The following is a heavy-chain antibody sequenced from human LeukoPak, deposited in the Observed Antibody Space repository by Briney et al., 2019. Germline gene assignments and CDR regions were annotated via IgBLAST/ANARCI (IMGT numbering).Heavy chain of an antibody. J-gene: IGHJ4*02. D-gene: IGHD3-22*01. CDR2: INPYNGNT. CDR1: GYTFSSYG. CDR3: ARGPRYDYDSSVYYFEF. V-gene: IGHV1-18*01. Sequence: ASVKVSCKAFGYTFSSYGISWVRQAPGQGLEWVGRINPYNGNTKYVQKFYDRVSMTTDTSTSTAYMELRRLRSGDTAMYYCARGPRYDYDSSVYYFEFWGQGTLVTVSS.